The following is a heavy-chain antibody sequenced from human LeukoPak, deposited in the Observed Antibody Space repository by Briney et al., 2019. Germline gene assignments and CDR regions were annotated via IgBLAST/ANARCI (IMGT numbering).Heavy chain of an antibody. D-gene: IGHD1-26*01. CDR1: GYSISSGYY. Sequence: SETLSLTCTVSGYSISSGYYWGWIRQPPGKGLEWIGRIYTSGSTNYNPSLKSRVTMSVDTSKNQFSLKLSSVTAADTAVYYCARGYSGSLRGAFDIWGQGTMVTVSS. J-gene: IGHJ3*02. CDR2: IYTSGST. V-gene: IGHV4-38-2*02. CDR3: ARGYSGSLRGAFDI.